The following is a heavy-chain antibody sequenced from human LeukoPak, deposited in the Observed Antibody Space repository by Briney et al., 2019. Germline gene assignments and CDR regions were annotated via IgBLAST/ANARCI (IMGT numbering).Heavy chain of an antibody. Sequence: PSETLSLTCTVSGGSISSCYWSWIRQPPGKGLEWIGYIYYSENTNYNPSLKSRVTISVDTSKNQFSLKLGSVTAADTAVYYCARSHKAMAGEGLFDYWGQGTLVTVSS. D-gene: IGHD5-18*01. V-gene: IGHV4-59*01. J-gene: IGHJ4*02. CDR1: GGSISSCY. CDR2: IYYSENT. CDR3: ARSHKAMAGEGLFDY.